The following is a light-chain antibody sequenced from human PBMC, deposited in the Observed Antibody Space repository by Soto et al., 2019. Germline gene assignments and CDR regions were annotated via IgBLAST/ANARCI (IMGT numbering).Light chain of an antibody. CDR3: QQANSFPLT. J-gene: IGKJ2*01. Sequence: DIRMTQSPSSVSASVGDRVTITCRASQGIGNWLAWYQQKPGKAPKPLIYAISNLHSGVPSRFSHSGSDTDFTLTISSLQPEDFAAYYCQQANSFPLTFGERTKLEIK. CDR2: AIS. V-gene: IGKV1-12*01. CDR1: QGIGNW.